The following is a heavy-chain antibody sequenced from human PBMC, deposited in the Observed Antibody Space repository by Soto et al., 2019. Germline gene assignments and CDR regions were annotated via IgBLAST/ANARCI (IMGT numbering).Heavy chain of an antibody. V-gene: IGHV2-5*01. D-gene: IGHD2-8*01. Sequence: QITLKESGPTLVNPTQTLTLTCTFSGFSLSTSGVGVGWIRQPPGKALEWLALIYWNDDKRYSPSLKSRLTSTKDSSKNQVVLTMTNMDPVDTATYYCALSGLGYCTNGVCPYFDYWGQGTLVTVSS. J-gene: IGHJ4*02. CDR1: GFSLSTSGVG. CDR3: ALSGLGYCTNGVCPYFDY. CDR2: IYWNDDK.